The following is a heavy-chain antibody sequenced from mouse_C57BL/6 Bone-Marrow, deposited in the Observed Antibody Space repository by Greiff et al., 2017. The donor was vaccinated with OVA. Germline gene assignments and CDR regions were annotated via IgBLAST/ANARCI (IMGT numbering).Heavy chain of an antibody. V-gene: IGHV1-74*01. J-gene: IGHJ4*01. Sequence: QVQLQQPGADLVQPGASVKVSCKASGYTFTSYWMHWVKQSPGQGLEWVGRIHPSDSDTNYIQSFKGKAILTVDKSSSTTYMQLSSLTSEDSAVYDCAIRGMDYWGQGTSVTVSS. CDR1: GYTFTSYW. CDR2: IHPSDSDT. CDR3: AIRGMDY.